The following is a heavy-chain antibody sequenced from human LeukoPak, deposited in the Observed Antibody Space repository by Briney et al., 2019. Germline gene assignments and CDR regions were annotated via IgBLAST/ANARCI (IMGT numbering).Heavy chain of an antibody. CDR3: ARSSSGWYGYYFDY. D-gene: IGHD6-19*01. CDR1: GGSINNYY. V-gene: IGHV4-59*01. CDR2: IYYSGST. Sequence: SETLSLTCTISGGSINNYYWSWIRQPPGKGLEWIGYIYYSGSTNYNPSLKSRVTISVDTSKNQFSLKLSSVTAADTAVYYCARSSSGWYGYYFDYWGQGTLVTVSS. J-gene: IGHJ4*02.